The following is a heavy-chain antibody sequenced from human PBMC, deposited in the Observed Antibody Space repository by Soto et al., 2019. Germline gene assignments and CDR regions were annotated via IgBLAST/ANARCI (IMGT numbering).Heavy chain of an antibody. J-gene: IGHJ6*02. CDR3: ARTYSSSWYVSPVNYYYYGMDV. D-gene: IGHD6-13*01. Sequence: GSLRLSCAASGFTFSSYGMHWVRQAPGKGLEWVAVIWYDGSNKYYADSVKGRFTISRDNSKNTLYLQMNSLRAEDTAVYYCARTYSSSWYVSPVNYYYYGMDVWGQGTTVTVSS. CDR1: GFTFSSYG. V-gene: IGHV3-33*01. CDR2: IWYDGSNK.